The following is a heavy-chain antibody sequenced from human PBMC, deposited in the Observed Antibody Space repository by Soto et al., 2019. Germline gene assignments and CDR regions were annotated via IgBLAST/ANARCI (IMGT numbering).Heavy chain of an antibody. CDR1: GFTFSSYS. CDR3: ARPRWELGVGGYGMDV. Sequence: PGGSLRLSCAASGFTFSSYSMNWVRQAPGKGLEWVSYISSSSSTIYYADSVKGRFTISRDNAKNSLYLQMNSLRDEDTAVYYCARPRWELGVGGYGMDVWGQGTTVTVS. D-gene: IGHD1-26*01. CDR2: ISSSSSTI. V-gene: IGHV3-48*02. J-gene: IGHJ6*02.